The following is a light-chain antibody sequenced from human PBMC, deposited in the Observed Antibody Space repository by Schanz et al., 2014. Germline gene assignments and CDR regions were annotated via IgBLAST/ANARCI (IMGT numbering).Light chain of an antibody. CDR2: SNS. CDR3: QSYDSSLSGVV. V-gene: IGLV1-44*01. J-gene: IGLJ2*01. CDR1: RSNIGSHG. Sequence: QSVLAQPPSASGAPGQRVTISCSGSRSNIGSHGVSWYQQIPGTAPKRLIHSNSERPSGVPDRFSGSKSGTSASLAIIGLQAEDEADYYCQSYDSSLSGVVFGGGTKLTVL.